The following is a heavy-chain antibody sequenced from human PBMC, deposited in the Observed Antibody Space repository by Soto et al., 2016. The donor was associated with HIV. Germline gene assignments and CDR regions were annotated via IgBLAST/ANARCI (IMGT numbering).Heavy chain of an antibody. CDR1: GFTFSSYG. D-gene: IGHD4-17*01. CDR3: PRDSRPLRWMVGGAFDF. CDR2: ISDDGNNK. J-gene: IGHJ3*01. Sequence: VQLVESGGGVVQPGRSQRLSCAASGFTFSSYGMHWVRQAPGKGLEWVAVISDDGNNKYYADSVKGRFTISRDNSKNMLYLQMNTLGADDTAVYYCPRDSRPLRWMVGGAFDFWGQGQWSPSL. V-gene: IGHV3-30*19.